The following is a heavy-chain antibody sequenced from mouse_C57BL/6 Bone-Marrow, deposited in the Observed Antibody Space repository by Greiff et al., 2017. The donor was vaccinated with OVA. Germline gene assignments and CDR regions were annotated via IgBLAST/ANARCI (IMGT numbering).Heavy chain of an antibody. J-gene: IGHJ3*01. D-gene: IGHD2-4*01. CDR1: GFSLTSYG. Sequence: QVQLKQSGPGLVQPSQSLSITCTVSGFSLTSYGVHWVRQSPGKGLEWLGVIWSGGSTDYNAAFISRLSISKDNSKSQVFFKMNSLQADDTAIYYCARNYDYFAWFAYWGQGTLVTVSA. CDR2: IWSGGST. V-gene: IGHV2-2*01. CDR3: ARNYDYFAWFAY.